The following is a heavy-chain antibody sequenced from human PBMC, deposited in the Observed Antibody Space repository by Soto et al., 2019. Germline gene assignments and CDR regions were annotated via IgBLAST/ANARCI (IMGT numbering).Heavy chain of an antibody. Sequence: QVQLVESGGGVVQPGRSLRLSCAASGFTFSRYGMHWVRQAPGKGLEWVAVIWYDGSNKYYADSVKGRFTISRDNSKNTLYLQMNSLRAEDTAVYYCARGSGSPYALYYYYGMDVWGQGTTVTVSS. CDR2: IWYDGSNK. CDR1: GFTFSRYG. CDR3: ARGSGSPYALYYYYGMDV. D-gene: IGHD3-10*01. J-gene: IGHJ6*02. V-gene: IGHV3-33*01.